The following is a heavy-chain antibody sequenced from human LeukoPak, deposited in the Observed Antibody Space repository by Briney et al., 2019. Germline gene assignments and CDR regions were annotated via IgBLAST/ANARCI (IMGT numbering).Heavy chain of an antibody. CDR2: IYYSGST. D-gene: IGHD6-19*01. V-gene: IGHV4-59*01. J-gene: IGHJ4*02. CDR1: GGSISSYY. CDR3: ARDSGHSSGWYRE. Sequence: SETLSLTCTVSGGSISSYYWSWIRQPPGKGLEWIGYIYYSGSTNYNPSLKSRVTISVDTSKNQFSLKLSSVTAADTAVYYCARDSGHSSGWYREWGQGTLVTVSS.